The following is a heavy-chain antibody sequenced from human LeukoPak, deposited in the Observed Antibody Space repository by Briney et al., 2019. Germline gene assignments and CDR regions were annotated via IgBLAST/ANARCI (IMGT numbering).Heavy chain of an antibody. D-gene: IGHD3-22*01. CDR2: MYRSGST. Sequence: SETLSLTCTVSGYSISSGYYWGWIRQPPGKGLEWIGSMYRSGSTYYNPSLKSRVTISLDTSKNQFSLKLSSVTAADTAVYYCARDETYYYGSSNHYGFDYWGQGTLVTVSS. V-gene: IGHV4-38-2*02. CDR3: ARDETYYYGSSNHYGFDY. CDR1: GYSISSGYY. J-gene: IGHJ4*02.